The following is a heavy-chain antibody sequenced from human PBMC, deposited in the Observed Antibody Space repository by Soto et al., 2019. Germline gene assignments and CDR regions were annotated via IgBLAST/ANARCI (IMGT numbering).Heavy chain of an antibody. Sequence: EVQLVESGGGLVQPGGSLRLSCAASGFTVRSKYMTWVRQAPGKGLEWVSLIQSGGTTYYADSVKGRFTISRDTSENTRHLQMDSLRVEDTDVYYCARDDVLCDGGRCYGIPLDVWGKGTPVTVSS. D-gene: IGHD2-15*01. J-gene: IGHJ6*04. CDR3: ARDDVLCDGGRCYGIPLDV. CDR1: GFTVRSKY. CDR2: IQSGGTT. V-gene: IGHV3-66*01.